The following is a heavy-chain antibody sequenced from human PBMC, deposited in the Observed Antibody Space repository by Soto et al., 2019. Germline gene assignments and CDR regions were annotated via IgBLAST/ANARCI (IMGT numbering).Heavy chain of an antibody. V-gene: IGHV1-18*01. CDR2: IGAYIGNT. J-gene: IGHJ4*02. Sequence: GASVKVCCETSGGTFRDSAINWLRQTPGQGLEWMGWIGAYIGNTNYAQKLQGRVTITTDTSTSTAYMELRSLRSDDTAVYYCARDTRLPPLSGYYCYWGQGTLVTVSS. CDR1: GGTFRDSA. D-gene: IGHD3-22*01. CDR3: ARDTRLPPLSGYYCY.